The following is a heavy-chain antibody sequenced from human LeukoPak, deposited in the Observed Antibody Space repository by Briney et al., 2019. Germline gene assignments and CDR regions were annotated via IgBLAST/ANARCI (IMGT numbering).Heavy chain of an antibody. D-gene: IGHD3-3*01. CDR3: AKSREGIFGVVTAYYFDY. J-gene: IGHJ4*02. Sequence: PGGSLRLSCAASGFTFSRLGMQWVRQAPGKGLEWVSAISGSGGSTYYADSVKGRFTISRDNSKNTLYLQMNSLRAEDTAVYYCAKSREGIFGVVTAYYFDYWGQGTLVTVSS. CDR2: ISGSGGST. V-gene: IGHV3-23*01. CDR1: GFTFSRLG.